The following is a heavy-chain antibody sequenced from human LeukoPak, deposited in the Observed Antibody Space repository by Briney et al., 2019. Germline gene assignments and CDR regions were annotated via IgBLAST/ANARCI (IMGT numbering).Heavy chain of an antibody. D-gene: IGHD6-13*01. CDR1: GLTFDDYA. Sequence: GGSLRLSCAASGLTFDDYAMHWVRQAPGKGLEWVSGISWNSGTIYYADSVKGRFTISRDDAKNSLYLQMHSLRAGDTALYYCAKRSAAGTVGYFDYWGQGTLVTVSS. CDR3: AKRSAAGTVGYFDY. CDR2: ISWNSGTI. V-gene: IGHV3-9*01. J-gene: IGHJ4*02.